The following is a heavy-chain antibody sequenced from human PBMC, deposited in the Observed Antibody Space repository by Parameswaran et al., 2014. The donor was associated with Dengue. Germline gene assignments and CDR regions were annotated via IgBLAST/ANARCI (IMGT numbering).Heavy chain of an antibody. J-gene: IGHJ6*02. V-gene: IGHV3-49*02. Sequence: VRQMPGKGLEWVGFTRSKVYGGTTEYAASVTGRFTISRDDSKSIAYLQMNSLKTEDTAVYYCTRDIAPHSSGGYYYGMDVWGQGTTVTVSS. D-gene: IGHD6-19*01. CDR2: TRSKVYGGTT. CDR3: TRDIAPHSSGGYYYGMDV.